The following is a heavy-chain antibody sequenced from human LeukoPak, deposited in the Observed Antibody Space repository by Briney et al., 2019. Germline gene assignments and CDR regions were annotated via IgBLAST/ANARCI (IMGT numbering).Heavy chain of an antibody. Sequence: GGSLRLSCAASGFTVSSNYVSWVRQAPGKGLEWVSVIYSGGSTYYADSVKGRFTISRDNSKNTLYLQMNSLRAEDTAVYYCARTDSSGYNIDYWGQGTLVTVSS. CDR1: GFTVSSNY. D-gene: IGHD3-22*01. J-gene: IGHJ4*01. V-gene: IGHV3-53*01. CDR3: ARTDSSGYNIDY. CDR2: IYSGGST.